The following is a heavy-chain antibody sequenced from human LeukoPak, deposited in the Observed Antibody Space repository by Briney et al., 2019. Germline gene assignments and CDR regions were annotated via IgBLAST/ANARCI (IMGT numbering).Heavy chain of an antibody. V-gene: IGHV3-11*04. J-gene: IGHJ6*04. D-gene: IGHD3-10*01. Sequence: GGSLRLSCAASGFTFSDYYMSWIRQAPGKGLEWVSYISSSGSTIYYADSVKGRFTISRDNAKNSLYLQMNSLRAEDTAVYYCASPVLLWFGELLFRPMDVWGKGTTVTVPS. CDR1: GFTFSDYY. CDR3: ASPVLLWFGELLFRPMDV. CDR2: ISSSGSTI.